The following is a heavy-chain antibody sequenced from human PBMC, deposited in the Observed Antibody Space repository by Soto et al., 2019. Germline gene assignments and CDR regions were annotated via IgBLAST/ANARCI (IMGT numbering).Heavy chain of an antibody. CDR3: AKSKIGYCSSTSCYGMDV. CDR2: ISWDGGST. D-gene: IGHD2-2*01. CDR1: GFTFDDYT. Sequence: EVQLVESGGVVVQPGGSLRLSCAASGFTFDDYTMHWVRQAPGKGLEWVSPISWDGGSTYYADSVKGRFTISKDNSKNSLYLQMNSLRTEDTALYYCAKSKIGYCSSTSCYGMDVWGQGTTVTVSS. J-gene: IGHJ6*02. V-gene: IGHV3-43*01.